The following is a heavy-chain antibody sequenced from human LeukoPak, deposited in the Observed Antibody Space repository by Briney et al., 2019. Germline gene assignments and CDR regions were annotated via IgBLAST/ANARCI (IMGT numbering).Heavy chain of an antibody. V-gene: IGHV4-4*09. CDR3: ARRFRTGGNLHHDAYDV. D-gene: IGHD1-14*01. J-gene: IGHJ3*01. Sequence: SSETLSLTCTVSGASISDYYWGWIRQPPGKGLEWIGHIYSVGSPTCSPSLMSRVSISVDTSKNQFSLELSSVTAADTAVYYCARRFRTGGNLHHDAYDVWGQGTVVTVSS. CDR1: GASISDYY. CDR2: IYSVGSP.